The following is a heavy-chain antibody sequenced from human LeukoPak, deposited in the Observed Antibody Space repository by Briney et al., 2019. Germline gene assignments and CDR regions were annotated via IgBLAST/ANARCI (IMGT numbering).Heavy chain of an antibody. V-gene: IGHV4-59*08. Sequence: SETLSLTCTVSGGSISSYYWSWIRQTPGKGLEWIGDIYYSGSTNYNPSLKSRVTISVDTSKNQFSLKLSSVTAADTAVYYCARLGDGFNTAGGFDYWGQGTLVTVSS. CDR1: GGSISSYY. J-gene: IGHJ4*02. CDR3: ARLGDGFNTAGGFDY. CDR2: IYYSGST. D-gene: IGHD5-24*01.